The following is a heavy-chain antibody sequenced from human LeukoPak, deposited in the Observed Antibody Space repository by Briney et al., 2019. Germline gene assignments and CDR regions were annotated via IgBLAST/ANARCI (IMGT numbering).Heavy chain of an antibody. CDR3: AKPYDSSGYPPDAFDI. Sequence: GGSLRLSCAASGFTFSTFEMNWVRQAPGKGLEWVSYISSSGTTIYYADSVKGRFTISRDNSKNTLYLQMNSLRAEDTAVYYCAKPYDSSGYPPDAFDIWGQGTMVTVSS. CDR1: GFTFSTFE. V-gene: IGHV3-48*03. D-gene: IGHD3-22*01. CDR2: ISSSGTTI. J-gene: IGHJ3*02.